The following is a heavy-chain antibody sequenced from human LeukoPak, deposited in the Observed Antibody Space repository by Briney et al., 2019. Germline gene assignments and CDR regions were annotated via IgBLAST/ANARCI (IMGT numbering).Heavy chain of an antibody. J-gene: IGHJ3*02. CDR1: GYTFTGYY. CDR2: INPNSGGT. Sequence: WASVKVSCKASGYTFTGYYMHWVRQAPGQGLEWMGWINPNSGGTNYQGRVTMTRDTSISTAYMELSRLRSDDTAVYYCAREFRRYCSGGNCYSPLEYAFDIWGQGTMVTVSS. D-gene: IGHD2-15*01. V-gene: IGHV1-2*02. CDR3: AREFRRYCSGGNCYSPLEYAFDI.